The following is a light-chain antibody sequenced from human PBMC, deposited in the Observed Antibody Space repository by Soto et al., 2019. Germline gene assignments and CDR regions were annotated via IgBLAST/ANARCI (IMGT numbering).Light chain of an antibody. Sequence: QSALTQPPSVSGAPGQRVTISCTGSSSNIGAGYDVHWYQQLPGTAPKLLIYGNSNRPSGVPDRFSGSKSGTSASLAITGLRAEDEAVYYCPSYDGSQTGPHYVFGTGTKVTVL. CDR1: SSNIGAGYD. CDR2: GNS. V-gene: IGLV1-40*01. CDR3: PSYDGSQTGPHYV. J-gene: IGLJ1*01.